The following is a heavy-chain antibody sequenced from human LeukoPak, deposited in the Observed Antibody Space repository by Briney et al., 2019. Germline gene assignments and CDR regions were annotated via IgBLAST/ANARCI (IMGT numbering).Heavy chain of an antibody. CDR2: INTDGSTT. Sequence: GGSLRPSCADSGFTFCSYWGHSVRRAPGKGLVWVSRINTDGSTTTYADSVKGRFTISRDNAKNTLYLQMNSLRAEDTAVYYCARLSGSYPWFDPWGQGTLVTVSS. CDR3: ARLSGSYPWFDP. D-gene: IGHD1-26*01. V-gene: IGHV3-74*01. J-gene: IGHJ5*02. CDR1: GFTFCSYW.